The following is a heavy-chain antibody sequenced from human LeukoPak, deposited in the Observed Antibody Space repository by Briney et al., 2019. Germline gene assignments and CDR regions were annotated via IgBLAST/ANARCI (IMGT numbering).Heavy chain of an antibody. Sequence: GRSLRLSCTASGFTFGDYAMSWVRQAPGKGLEWVGFIRSKAYGGTTGYAASVKGRFTISRDDSKSIAYLQMNSLKTEDTAVYYCTSSRDGYNFYFDYWGQGTLVTVSS. CDR2: IRSKAYGGTT. J-gene: IGHJ4*02. D-gene: IGHD5-24*01. CDR1: GFTFGDYA. V-gene: IGHV3-49*04. CDR3: TSSRDGYNFYFDY.